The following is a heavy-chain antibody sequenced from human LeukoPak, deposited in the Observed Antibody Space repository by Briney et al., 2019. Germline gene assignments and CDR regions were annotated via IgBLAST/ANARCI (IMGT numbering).Heavy chain of an antibody. CDR2: IWYNGSNK. CDR1: GFTFSSFA. D-gene: IGHD4-17*01. V-gene: IGHV3-33*01. Sequence: PGGSLRLSCAASGFTFSSFAMHWVRQAPGKGLEWAADIWYNGSNKYYAESVKGRFTISRDNSRNTLYLQMNSLRAEDTAVYYCSRGGYGDYNNWFDPWGQGTLVIVSS. CDR3: SRGGYGDYNNWFDP. J-gene: IGHJ5*02.